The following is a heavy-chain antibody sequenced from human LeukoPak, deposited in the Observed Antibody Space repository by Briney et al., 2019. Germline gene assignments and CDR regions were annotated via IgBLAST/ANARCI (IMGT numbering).Heavy chain of an antibody. CDR1: GHTFTGYY. V-gene: IGHV1-2*02. Sequence: ASVQVSCKASGHTFTGYYMHWVRQAPGQGLEWMGWINPNSGGTNYAQKFQGRVTMTRDTSISTAYMELSRLRSDDTAVYYCAGDILTGYSFDYWGQGTLVTVSS. D-gene: IGHD3-9*01. J-gene: IGHJ4*02. CDR3: AGDILTGYSFDY. CDR2: INPNSGGT.